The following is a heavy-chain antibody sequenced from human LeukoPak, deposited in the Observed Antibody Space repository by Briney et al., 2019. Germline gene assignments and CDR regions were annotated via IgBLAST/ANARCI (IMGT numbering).Heavy chain of an antibody. V-gene: IGHV3-21*06. Sequence: GGSLRLSCAASGFTFSSYSMNWVRQAPGKGLEWVSSISSSSSYIYYADSVRGRFTISRESSKNTLYLQMNSLRAEDTAVFYCARNDPGNFGMDVWGQGTTVIVSS. D-gene: IGHD1-7*01. CDR3: ARNDPGNFGMDV. J-gene: IGHJ6*02. CDR1: GFTFSSYS. CDR2: ISSSSSYI.